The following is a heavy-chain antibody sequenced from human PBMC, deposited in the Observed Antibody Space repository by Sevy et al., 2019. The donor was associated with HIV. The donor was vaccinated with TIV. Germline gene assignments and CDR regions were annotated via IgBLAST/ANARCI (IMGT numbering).Heavy chain of an antibody. CDR2: ISSSGSTI. Sequence: GGSLRLSCAASGFTFSDYYMSWIRQAPGKGLEWVSYISSSGSTIYYADSVKGRFTISRDNAKNSLYLQMNSLRAEDTAVYYCAREPPPYSGYDYDSPLDYYYGMDVWGQGTTVTVSS. D-gene: IGHD5-12*01. CDR3: AREPPPYSGYDYDSPLDYYYGMDV. V-gene: IGHV3-11*01. J-gene: IGHJ6*02. CDR1: GFTFSDYY.